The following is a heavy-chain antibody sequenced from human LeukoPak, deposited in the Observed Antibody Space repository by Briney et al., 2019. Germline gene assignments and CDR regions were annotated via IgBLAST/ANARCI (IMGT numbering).Heavy chain of an antibody. J-gene: IGHJ4*02. D-gene: IGHD3-22*01. Sequence: SETLSLTCTVSGVSITSYYWSWIRQPPGKGLEWIGSIYHSGSTNDNPSLKTRVTTSVDTSKNQFSLKLSSVTAADTAVYYCARRGYYYDSSHYYYFDYWGQGTLVTVSS. V-gene: IGHV4-59*08. CDR3: ARRGYYYDSSHYYYFDY. CDR1: GVSITSYY. CDR2: IYHSGST.